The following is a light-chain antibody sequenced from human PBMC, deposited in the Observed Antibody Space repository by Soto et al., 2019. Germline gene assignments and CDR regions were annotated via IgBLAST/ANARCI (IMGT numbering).Light chain of an antibody. CDR3: RSYRISTAV. CDR2: DVT. V-gene: IGLV2-14*01. Sequence: QSVLTQPASVSGSPGQSITISCTGTSSDVGGYNYVSWYQQYPGKAPKLMIYDVTNRPSGVTNRFSGSKSGNTASLTISGLQADDEADYYCRSYRISTAVFGTGTKLTVL. CDR1: SSDVGGYNY. J-gene: IGLJ1*01.